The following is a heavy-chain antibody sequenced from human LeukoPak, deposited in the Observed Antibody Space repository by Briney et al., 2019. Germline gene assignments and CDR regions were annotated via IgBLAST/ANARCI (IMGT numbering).Heavy chain of an antibody. CDR3: ARGAYTYDY. D-gene: IGHD5-18*01. Sequence: GESLRISCEGSGYTFTSYWITWVHQMPGKGLEWMGSIDPGASYTNYSPSIQGHVSISFDKSISTAYLQWSSLKASDTAMYYCARGAYTYDYWGQGTLVSVSS. CDR1: GYTFTSYW. J-gene: IGHJ4*02. CDR2: IDPGASYT. V-gene: IGHV5-10-1*01.